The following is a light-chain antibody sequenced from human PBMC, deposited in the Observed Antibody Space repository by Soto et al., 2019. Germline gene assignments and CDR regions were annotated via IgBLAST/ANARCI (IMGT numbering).Light chain of an antibody. CDR2: KAS. CDR1: QSINNW. V-gene: IGKV1-5*03. CDR3: PQDDSFPRT. J-gene: IGKJ1*01. Sequence: DIQMTQSPSTLSASVGDRVTITCRASQSINNWLAWYQQKPGKAPKLFIFKASTLESGVPSRFSGSGSGTEFTLSNSSLQPDDFATYFCPQDDSFPRTFGQGTKVEIK.